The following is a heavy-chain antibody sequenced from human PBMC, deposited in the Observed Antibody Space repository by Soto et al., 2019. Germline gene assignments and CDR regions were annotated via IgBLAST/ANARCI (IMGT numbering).Heavy chain of an antibody. Sequence: QVQLVQSGAEVKKPGSSVKVSCKASGGTFSSYTISWVRQAPGQGLEWMGRIIPILGIANYARKFQGRVMITADKSTSTAYMELSSLRSEDTAVYYCARGLQKFYPLQNWYFDLWGRGTLVTVSS. V-gene: IGHV1-69*02. D-gene: IGHD5-18*01. CDR3: ARGLQKFYPLQNWYFDL. CDR2: IIPILGIA. J-gene: IGHJ2*01. CDR1: GGTFSSYT.